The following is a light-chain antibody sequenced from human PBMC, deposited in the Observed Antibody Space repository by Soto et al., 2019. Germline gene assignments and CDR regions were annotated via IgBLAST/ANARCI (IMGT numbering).Light chain of an antibody. J-gene: IGKJ4*01. Sequence: DIFVAQSPLSVSVAPGQPASMSLRSRQRLLHYDGKTYLYWYLQKPGQPPQLLIYEVSNRFSGVPDRFSGSGSGTDFTLKISRVEAEDVGVYYCMQSIQLPLTFGGGTKVDIK. CDR3: MQSIQLPLT. CDR1: QRLLHYDGKTY. CDR2: EVS. V-gene: IGKV2D-29*01.